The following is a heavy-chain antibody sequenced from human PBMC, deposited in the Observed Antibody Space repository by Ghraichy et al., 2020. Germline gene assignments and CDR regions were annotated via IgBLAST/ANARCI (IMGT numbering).Heavy chain of an antibody. D-gene: IGHD2/OR15-2a*01. J-gene: IGHJ3*02. CDR3: AGPNVLFYGQGAFDI. CDR1: GFTFSSYG. Sequence: GGSLRLSCAASGFTFSSYGMHWVRQAPGKGLEWVAVIWYDGSNKYYADSVKGRFTISRDNSKNTLYLQMNSLRAEDTAVYYCAGPNVLFYGQGAFDIWGQGTMVTVSS. CDR2: IWYDGSNK. V-gene: IGHV3-33*01.